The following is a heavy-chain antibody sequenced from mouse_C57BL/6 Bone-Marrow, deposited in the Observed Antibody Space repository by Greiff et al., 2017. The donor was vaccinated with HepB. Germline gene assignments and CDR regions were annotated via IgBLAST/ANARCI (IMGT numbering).Heavy chain of an antibody. V-gene: IGHV3-6*01. Sequence: VQLKESGPGFVKPSQSLSLTCSVTGYSITSGYYWNWIRQFPGNKLEWMGYISYDGSNNYNPSLKNRISITRDTSKNQFFLKLNSVTTEDTATYYCAREGYYYGSSYSAAWFAYWGQGTLVTVSA. CDR1: GYSITSGYY. J-gene: IGHJ3*01. CDR3: AREGYYYGSSYSAAWFAY. CDR2: ISYDGSN. D-gene: IGHD1-1*01.